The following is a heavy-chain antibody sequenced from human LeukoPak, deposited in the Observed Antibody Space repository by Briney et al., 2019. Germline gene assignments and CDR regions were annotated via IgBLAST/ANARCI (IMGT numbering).Heavy chain of an antibody. Sequence: GGSLRLSCAASGFTFSNYGLHWVRQAPGEGLEWVTLISKDGRDIQYTHSVKGRFIISRDNPKNTLYLQMNSLRVEDTAIYYCARDSLLSPGTGGSLDYWGQGTLVTVSS. J-gene: IGHJ4*02. D-gene: IGHD2-8*02. CDR2: ISKDGRDI. V-gene: IGHV3-30*04. CDR1: GFTFSNYG. CDR3: ARDSLLSPGTGGSLDY.